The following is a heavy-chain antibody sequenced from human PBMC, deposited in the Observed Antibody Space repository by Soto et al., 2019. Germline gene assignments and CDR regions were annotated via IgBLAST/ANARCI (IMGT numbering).Heavy chain of an antibody. CDR3: ARDLSTLSGITIFGADFNYGMDV. D-gene: IGHD3-3*01. J-gene: IGHJ6*02. Sequence: PGGSLRLSCAASGFDFSTFGMNWVRQAPGKGLEWVSFLSPSYPYTSYADSVKGRFTISGDNAKNSVSLQMNSLRADDTGVYYCARDLSTLSGITIFGADFNYGMDVWGQGTTVTVSS. CDR2: LSPSYPYT. CDR1: GFDFSTFG. V-gene: IGHV3-21*03.